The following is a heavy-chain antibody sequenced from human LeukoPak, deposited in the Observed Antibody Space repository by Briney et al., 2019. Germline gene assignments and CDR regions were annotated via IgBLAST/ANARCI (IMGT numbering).Heavy chain of an antibody. V-gene: IGHV3-7*01. J-gene: IGHJ4*02. CDR3: ARHRGTTGNYYSDY. Sequence: GGSLRLSCVASGFTFSSYWMSWVRQAPGKGLEWVANIKQDGSEKYYVDSVKGRFTISRDNAKNSLYLQMNSLRAEDTAVYYCARHRGTTGNYYSDYWGQGTLVAVSS. D-gene: IGHD1-1*01. CDR1: GFTFSSYW. CDR2: IKQDGSEK.